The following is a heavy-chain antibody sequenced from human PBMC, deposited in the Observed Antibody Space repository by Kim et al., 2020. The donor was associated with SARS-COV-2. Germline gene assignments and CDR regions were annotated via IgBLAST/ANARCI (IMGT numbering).Heavy chain of an antibody. CDR2: INHSGST. D-gene: IGHD2-8*01. CDR1: GGSFSGYY. Sequence: SETLSLTCAVYGGSFSGYYWSWIRQPPGKGLEWIGEINHSGSTNYNPSLKSRVTISVDTSKNQFSLKLSSVTAADTAVYYCARGRSYCTNGVCYGYYFDYWGQGTLVTVSS. J-gene: IGHJ4*02. CDR3: ARGRSYCTNGVCYGYYFDY. V-gene: IGHV4-34*01.